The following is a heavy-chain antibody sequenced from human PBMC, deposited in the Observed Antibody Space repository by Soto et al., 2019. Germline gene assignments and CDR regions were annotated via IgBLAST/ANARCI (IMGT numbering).Heavy chain of an antibody. CDR3: AREVIAAAGPDFDY. D-gene: IGHD6-13*01. Sequence: RGESLKISCKGSGYSFTSYWIGWVRQMPGKGLEWMGIIYPGDSDTRYSPSFQGQVTISRDNAKNSLYLQMNSLRAEDTAVYYCAREVIAAAGPDFDYWGQGTLVTVSS. V-gene: IGHV5-51*01. CDR2: IYPGDSDT. J-gene: IGHJ4*02. CDR1: GYSFTSYW.